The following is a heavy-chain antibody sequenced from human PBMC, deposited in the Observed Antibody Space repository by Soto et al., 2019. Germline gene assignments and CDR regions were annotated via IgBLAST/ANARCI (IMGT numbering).Heavy chain of an antibody. CDR1: GGSVSSSSYY. D-gene: IGHD2-15*01. J-gene: IGHJ5*02. CDR3: ATKREYCSGGSCRCFDP. CDR2: IYYSGST. V-gene: IGHV4-39*01. Sequence: QLQLQESGPGLVKPSETLSLTCSVSGGSVSSSSYYWGWIRQTPGKGLEWIGHIYYSGSTYYNPSLKSRVTISVDTSNNQFSLKLSSVTAADTAMYYCATKREYCSGGSCRCFDPWGQGTLVTVSS.